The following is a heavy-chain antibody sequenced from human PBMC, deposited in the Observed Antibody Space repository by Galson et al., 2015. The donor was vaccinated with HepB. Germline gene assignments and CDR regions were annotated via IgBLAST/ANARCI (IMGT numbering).Heavy chain of an antibody. V-gene: IGHV3-30-3*01. Sequence: SLRLSCAASGFTFSSYAMHWVRQAPGKGLEWVAVISYDGSNKYYADSVKGRFTISRDNSKNTLYLQMNSLRAEDTAVYYCARSWGRIVLMVYAIAPGSGMDVWGQGTTVTVSS. J-gene: IGHJ6*02. CDR1: GFTFSSYA. CDR3: ARSWGRIVLMVYAIAPGSGMDV. D-gene: IGHD2-8*01. CDR2: ISYDGSNK.